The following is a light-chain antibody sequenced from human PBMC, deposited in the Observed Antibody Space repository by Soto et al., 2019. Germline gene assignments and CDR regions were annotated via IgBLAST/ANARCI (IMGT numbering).Light chain of an antibody. CDR2: DAS. J-gene: IGKJ1*01. V-gene: IGKV1-5*01. CDR3: QQYNSYSGT. CDR1: QSISTW. Sequence: DIQMTQSPSTLSASVGDRVTITCRASQSISTWLAWYQQKPGKAPKLLIYDASSLQSGVPSRFSGSGSETDFTLTIKSMPPDDFANYYCQQYNSYSGTFGQGTKVDIK.